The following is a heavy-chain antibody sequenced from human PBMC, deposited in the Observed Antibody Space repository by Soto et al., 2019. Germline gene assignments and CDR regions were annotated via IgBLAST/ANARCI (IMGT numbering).Heavy chain of an antibody. Sequence: SETLSLTCAVYGGSFSGYYWSWIRQPPGKGLEWIGEINHSGSTNYNPSLKSRVTISVDTSKNQFSLKLSSVTAADTAVYYCARVNLAVATYYFDYWGQGTLVTVSS. CDR3: ARVNLAVATYYFDY. J-gene: IGHJ4*02. CDR1: GGSFSGYY. D-gene: IGHD6-19*01. V-gene: IGHV4-34*01. CDR2: INHSGST.